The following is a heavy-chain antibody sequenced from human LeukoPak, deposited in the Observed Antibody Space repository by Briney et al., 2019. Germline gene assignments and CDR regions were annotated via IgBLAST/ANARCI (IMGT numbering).Heavy chain of an antibody. Sequence: SETLSLTCTVSGGSISSGGYYWTWIRQPPGKGLEWIGYMSQTGSTYYNPSLKSRVSISAETSRKQFSLKMTSVTPADTGVYFCARGMTMSRGNYRGRDDAFDIWGPGTRVTVSS. CDR3: ARGMTMSRGNYRGRDDAFDI. CDR1: GGSISSGGYY. J-gene: IGHJ3*02. CDR2: MSQTGST. D-gene: IGHD3-10*01. V-gene: IGHV4-61*08.